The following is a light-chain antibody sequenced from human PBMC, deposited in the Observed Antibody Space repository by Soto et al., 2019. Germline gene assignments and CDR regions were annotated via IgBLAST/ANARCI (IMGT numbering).Light chain of an antibody. J-gene: IGLJ3*02. V-gene: IGLV2-11*01. CDR2: VVS. Sequence: QSALTQPRSVSESPGQSVTISCSGTSSDVGGYKYVSWYQQHPGKAPKLMIYVVSKRPSGVPDRFSGSKSGSTASLTISGLQAEDEADYYCCSYAGSFTWVFGGGTKLTVL. CDR3: CSYAGSFTWV. CDR1: SSDVGGYKY.